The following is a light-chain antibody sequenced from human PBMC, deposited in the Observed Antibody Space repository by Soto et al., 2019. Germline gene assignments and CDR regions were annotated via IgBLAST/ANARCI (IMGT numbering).Light chain of an antibody. V-gene: IGKV3-15*01. Sequence: IAMTQSPATLSVSPGESATISWRASQSVSRNLAWYQQKPGQAPRLLIYGASTRATGIPVRFSGSGSGTQFTLTISSLQSEDFAVYDCQQYNNWPLTFGQVTNVE. J-gene: IGKJ1*01. CDR2: GAS. CDR1: QSVSRN. CDR3: QQYNNWPLT.